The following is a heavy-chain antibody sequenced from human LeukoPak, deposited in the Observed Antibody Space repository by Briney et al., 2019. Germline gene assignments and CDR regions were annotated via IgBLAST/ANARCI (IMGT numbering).Heavy chain of an antibody. CDR3: ARAVGDYGLDY. Sequence: SQTLSLTCTVSGGSLSSGDYYWGWIRQPPGTGLEWIGYIYYSGSTYYNPSLKSRVTISVDTSKNQFSLKLSSVTAADTAVYYCARAVGDYGLDYWGQGTLVTVSS. J-gene: IGHJ4*02. V-gene: IGHV4-30-4*08. CDR1: GGSLSSGDYY. CDR2: IYYSGST. D-gene: IGHD4-17*01.